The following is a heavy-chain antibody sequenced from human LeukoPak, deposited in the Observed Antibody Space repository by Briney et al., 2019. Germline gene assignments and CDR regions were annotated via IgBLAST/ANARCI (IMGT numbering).Heavy chain of an antibody. CDR1: GGSISSGSYY. CDR2: IYTSGST. D-gene: IGHD3-22*01. Sequence: PSETLSLSCTVSGGSISSGSYYWSWIRQPAGKGLEWIGRIYTSGSTNYNPSLKSRVTIPVDTSKNQFSLKLRSVTAADTAVYYCARAPGYYDSSGTPEDLDYWGQGTLVTVSS. J-gene: IGHJ4*02. V-gene: IGHV4-61*02. CDR3: ARAPGYYDSSGTPEDLDY.